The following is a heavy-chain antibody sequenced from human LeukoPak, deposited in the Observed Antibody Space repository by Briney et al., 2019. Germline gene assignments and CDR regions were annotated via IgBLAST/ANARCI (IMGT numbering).Heavy chain of an antibody. Sequence: SETLSLTCTVSGYSISSGYYWGWIRQPPGKGLEWIGSIYHSGSTYYNPSLKSRVTISVDTSKNQFFLKLSSVTAADTAVYYCARGGFTDYYGSGSYFVYWGQGTLVTVSS. CDR1: GYSISSGYY. CDR2: IYHSGST. CDR3: ARGGFTDYYGSGSYFVY. D-gene: IGHD3-10*01. V-gene: IGHV4-38-2*02. J-gene: IGHJ4*02.